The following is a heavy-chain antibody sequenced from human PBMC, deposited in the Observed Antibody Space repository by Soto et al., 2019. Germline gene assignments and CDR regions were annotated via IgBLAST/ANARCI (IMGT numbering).Heavy chain of an antibody. V-gene: IGHV1-18*01. CDR3: ARDPTPLLRGYSYGSDY. D-gene: IGHD5-18*01. J-gene: IGHJ4*02. Sequence: ASVKVSCKASGYTFTSYGISWVRQAPGQGLEWMGWISAYNGNTNYAQKLQGRVTMTTDTSTSTAYMELRSLRSDDTAVYYCARDPTPLLRGYSYGSDYWGQGTLVTVSS. CDR1: GYTFTSYG. CDR2: ISAYNGNT.